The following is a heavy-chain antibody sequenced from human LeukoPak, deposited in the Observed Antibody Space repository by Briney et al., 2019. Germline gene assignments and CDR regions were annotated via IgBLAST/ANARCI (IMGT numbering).Heavy chain of an antibody. Sequence: SVKVSCKAPGFTFTSSAVQWVRQARGQRLEWIGWIVVGSGNTNYAQKFQERVTITRDMSTSTAYMELSSLRSEDTAVYYCAAVPTMVRGVIGGARWGQGTLVTVSS. J-gene: IGHJ4*02. D-gene: IGHD3-10*01. CDR1: GFTFTSSA. CDR2: IVVGSGNT. CDR3: AAVPTMVRGVIGGAR. V-gene: IGHV1-58*01.